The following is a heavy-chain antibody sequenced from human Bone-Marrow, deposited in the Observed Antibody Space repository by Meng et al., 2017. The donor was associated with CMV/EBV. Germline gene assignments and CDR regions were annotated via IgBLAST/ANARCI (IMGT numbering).Heavy chain of an antibody. CDR2: INPSGGST. J-gene: IGHJ4*02. Sequence: ASVKVSCKASGYTFTSYYMHWVRQAPGQGLEWMGIINPSGGSTSYAQKFQGRVTMTRDTSTSTVYMELSSLGSEGTAGYYCARTDIVATIYFGYWGQGTQVTVSS. V-gene: IGHV1-46*01. D-gene: IGHD5-12*01. CDR1: GYTFTSYY. CDR3: ARTDIVATIYFGY.